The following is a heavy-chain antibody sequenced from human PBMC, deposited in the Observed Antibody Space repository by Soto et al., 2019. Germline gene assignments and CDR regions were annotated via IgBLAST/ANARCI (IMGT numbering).Heavy chain of an antibody. CDR2: ISGSGGST. V-gene: IGHV3-23*01. J-gene: IGHJ4*02. Sequence: EVQLLESGGGLVQPGGPMRLSCAASGFTFSSYAMSWVRQAPGKGLEWVSGISGSGGSTYYADSVKGRFTISRDNSKNTLYRKMNSLRAEDRAVYYWAKIWCAENNLFDYWGQGTLVPVSS. CDR3: AKIWCAENNLFDY. CDR1: GFTFSSYA. D-gene: IGHD3-10*01.